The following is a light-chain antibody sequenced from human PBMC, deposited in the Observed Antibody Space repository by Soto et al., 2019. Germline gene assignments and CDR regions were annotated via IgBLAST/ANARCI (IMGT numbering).Light chain of an antibody. CDR3: QQLNAYPLT. V-gene: IGKV1-17*03. Sequence: DIQMTQSPSAMSASVGDRVTITCRASQDISNYLNWYQQKPGKAPKVLIYAASNLQSGVPARFSGSGSGTDFTLTISNLQPEDFATYYCQQLNAYPLTFGQGTRLEIK. J-gene: IGKJ5*01. CDR1: QDISNY. CDR2: AAS.